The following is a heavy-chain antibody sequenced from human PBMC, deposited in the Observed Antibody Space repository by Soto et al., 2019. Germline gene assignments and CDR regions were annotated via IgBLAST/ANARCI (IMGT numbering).Heavy chain of an antibody. J-gene: IGHJ6*02. Sequence: SETLSLTCTVSGGSISSSSYYWGWIRQPPGKGLEWIGSIYYSGSTYYNPSLKSRVTISVDTSKNQFSLKLSSVTAADTAVYYCARGYGSGSYYIYYYYGMDVRGQRTKVTVSS. D-gene: IGHD3-10*01. CDR2: IYYSGST. V-gene: IGHV4-39*01. CDR1: GGSISSSSYY. CDR3: ARGYGSGSYYIYYYYGMDV.